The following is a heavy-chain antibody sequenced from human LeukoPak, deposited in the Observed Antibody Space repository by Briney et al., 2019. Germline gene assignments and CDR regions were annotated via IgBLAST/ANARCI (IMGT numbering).Heavy chain of an antibody. D-gene: IGHD4-17*01. J-gene: IGHJ3*02. CDR1: GGSFSGYY. V-gene: IGHV4-34*01. Sequence: PSETLSLTCAVYGGSFSGYYWSWIRQPPGKGLEWIGEIRHSGSTNYNPSLKSRVTISVDTSKNQFSLKLSSVTAADTAVYYCASHYGDDEAFDIWGQGTMVTVSS. CDR3: ASHYGDDEAFDI. CDR2: IRHSGST.